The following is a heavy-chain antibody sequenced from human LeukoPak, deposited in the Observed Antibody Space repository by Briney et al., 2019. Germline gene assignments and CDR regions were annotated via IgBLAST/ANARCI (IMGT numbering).Heavy chain of an antibody. D-gene: IGHD3-22*01. J-gene: IGHJ4*02. CDR1: GYTFPSYY. V-gene: IGHV1-46*03. CDR3: ARDTGWDFISSVDY. CDR2: ISPSAGNT. Sequence: ASVKVSCKTSGYTFPSYYIHWVRQAPGQGLEWMARISPSAGNTNYAPKFQGRVTLTRDTSTATVYMELSSLNSKDTAVYYCARDTGWDFISSVDYWGQGTLVTVSS.